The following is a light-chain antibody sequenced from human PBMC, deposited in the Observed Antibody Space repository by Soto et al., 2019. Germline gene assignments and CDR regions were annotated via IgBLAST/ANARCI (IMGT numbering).Light chain of an antibody. CDR3: MQDLHTPT. Sequence: DIVMTQSPRSLPVTPGEPASISCRSSQSLLHSNGYNYLDWYLQTPGQSPQLLIYLGSNRASGVPARFGGSGSASDYTVEIGRVAAEEVEVYDCMQDLHTPTSGGGTKVVIK. V-gene: IGKV2-28*01. J-gene: IGKJ4*01. CDR1: QSLLHSNGYNY. CDR2: LGS.